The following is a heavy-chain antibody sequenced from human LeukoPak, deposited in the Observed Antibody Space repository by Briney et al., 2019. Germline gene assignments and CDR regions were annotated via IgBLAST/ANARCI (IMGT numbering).Heavy chain of an antibody. CDR1: GSTFSSYW. Sequence: PGGSLRLSCAASGSTFSSYWMSWVRQAPGKGLEWVANIKQDGSEKYYVDSVKGRFTISRDNAKNSLYLQMNSLRAEDTAVYYCARGFGFWSGHYRHFDYWGQGTLVTVSS. J-gene: IGHJ4*02. V-gene: IGHV3-7*01. CDR2: IKQDGSEK. D-gene: IGHD3-3*01. CDR3: ARGFGFWSGHYRHFDY.